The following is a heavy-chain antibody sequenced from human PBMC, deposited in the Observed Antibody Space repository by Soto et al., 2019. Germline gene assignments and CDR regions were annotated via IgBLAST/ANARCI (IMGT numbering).Heavy chain of an antibody. J-gene: IGHJ4*02. CDR2: IIPIFGTA. CDR1: GGTFSSYA. V-gene: IGHV1-69*01. Sequence: QVQLVQSGAEVKKPGSSVKVSCKASGGTFSSYAISWVRQAPGQGLEWMGGIIPIFGTANYAQKFQGRVTITADDSTSTAYMELSSLRSEDTAVYYCARGVNGYYYDSSGSDYFDYWGQGTLVTVSS. CDR3: ARGVNGYYYDSSGSDYFDY. D-gene: IGHD3-22*01.